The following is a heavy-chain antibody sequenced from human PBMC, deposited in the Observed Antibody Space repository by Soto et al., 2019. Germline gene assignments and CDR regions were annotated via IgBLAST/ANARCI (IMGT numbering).Heavy chain of an antibody. Sequence: GGSLRLSCAASGFTFSSYSMNWVRQAPGKGLEWVSSGSSSSSYIYYADSVKGRFTISRDNAKNSLYLQMNSLRAEDTAVYYCARAIAVAGTPPSVWGQGTTVTVSS. J-gene: IGHJ6*02. CDR2: GSSSSSYI. CDR3: ARAIAVAGTPPSV. V-gene: IGHV3-21*01. D-gene: IGHD6-19*01. CDR1: GFTFSSYS.